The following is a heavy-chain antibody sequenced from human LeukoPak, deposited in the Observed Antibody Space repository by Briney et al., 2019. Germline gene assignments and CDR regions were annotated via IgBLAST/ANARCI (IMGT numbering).Heavy chain of an antibody. Sequence: SQTLSLTCAISGDSVSSNSAAWNWIRQSPSRGFEWLGRTYYRSKWYNDYAVSVKSRITINPDTSKKQFSLQLKSDTPDATAVYYCARTGYSSSWSSQYNWFDPWGQGTLVTVSS. CDR1: GDSVSSNSAA. J-gene: IGHJ5*02. V-gene: IGHV6-1*01. CDR3: ARTGYSSSWSSQYNWFDP. CDR2: TYYRSKWYN. D-gene: IGHD6-13*01.